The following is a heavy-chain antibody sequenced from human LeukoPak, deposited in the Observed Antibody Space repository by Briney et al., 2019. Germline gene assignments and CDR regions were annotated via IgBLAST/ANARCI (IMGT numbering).Heavy chain of an antibody. J-gene: IGHJ4*02. CDR1: GGSFSGYY. Sequence: PSETLSLTCAVYGGSFSGYYWSWIRQPPGKGLEWIGEINHSGSTNYNPSLKSRVTISVDTSKNQFSLKLSSVTAADTAVYYCARASEMATIPFDYWGQGTLVTVS. D-gene: IGHD5-24*01. V-gene: IGHV4-34*01. CDR2: INHSGST. CDR3: ARASEMATIPFDY.